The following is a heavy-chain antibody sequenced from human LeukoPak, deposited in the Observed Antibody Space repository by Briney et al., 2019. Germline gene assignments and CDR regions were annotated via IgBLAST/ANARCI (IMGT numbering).Heavy chain of an antibody. D-gene: IGHD2-21*02. CDR1: GYTFNIYW. Sequence: GESLKISCKGSGYTFNIYWIGWVRQMPGKGLEWMGIIYPGDSDTRYSPSFQGQVTISADKSISTAYLQWSSLKASDTAMYYCARRSYRGGDCYSFDYWGQGTLVTVSS. V-gene: IGHV5-51*01. CDR3: ARRSYRGGDCYSFDY. CDR2: IYPGDSDT. J-gene: IGHJ4*02.